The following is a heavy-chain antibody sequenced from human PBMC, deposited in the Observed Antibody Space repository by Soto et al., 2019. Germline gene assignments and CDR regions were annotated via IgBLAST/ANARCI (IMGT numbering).Heavy chain of an antibody. Sequence: SETLSLTCTVSGASISSSYWSWIRQSPGKGLEWIGYVYYSGSTNYNPSLKSRVTISVDTSKNQFSLKLSSVTAADTAVYYCARGYYDSRGQSNTFDIWGQGTMVTVPS. CDR3: ARGYYDSRGQSNTFDI. D-gene: IGHD3-22*01. CDR1: GASISSSY. V-gene: IGHV4-59*01. J-gene: IGHJ3*02. CDR2: VYYSGST.